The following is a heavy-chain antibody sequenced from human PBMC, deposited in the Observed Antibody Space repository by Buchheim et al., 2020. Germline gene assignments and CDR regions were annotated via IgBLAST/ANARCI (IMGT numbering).Heavy chain of an antibody. CDR2: ISSSSSTI. D-gene: IGHD4-17*01. CDR1: GFTFSSYS. CDR3: ARCRGTTVTTLYYYYGMDV. Sequence: EVQLVESGGGLVQPGGSLRLSCAASGFTFSSYSMNWVRQAPGKGLEWVSYISSSSSTIYYADSVKGRFTISRDNAKNSLYLQMNSLRAEDTAVYYCARCRGTTVTTLYYYYGMDVWGQETT. V-gene: IGHV3-48*01. J-gene: IGHJ6*02.